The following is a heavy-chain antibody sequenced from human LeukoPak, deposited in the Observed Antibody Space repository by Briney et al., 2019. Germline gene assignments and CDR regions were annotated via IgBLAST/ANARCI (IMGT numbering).Heavy chain of an antibody. J-gene: IGHJ6*02. D-gene: IGHD3-10*01. CDR2: ISDSGSSTYT. CDR1: GFTLHSYT. Sequence: GGSLRLSCAASGFTLHSYTMNWVRQAPGKGLEWLSSISDSGSSTYTNYEDSVKGRFTISRDKATNSLFLQMDSLRAEDTAVYYCARDIKFGQLDYYYYGMDVWGQGTAVTVPS. CDR3: ARDIKFGQLDYYYYGMDV. V-gene: IGHV3-21*01.